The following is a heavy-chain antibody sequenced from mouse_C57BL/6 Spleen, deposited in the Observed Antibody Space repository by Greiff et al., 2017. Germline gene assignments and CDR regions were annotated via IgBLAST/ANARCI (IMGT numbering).Heavy chain of an antibody. D-gene: IGHD2-1*01. CDR3: ARTLGNYFFDY. Sequence: VQLVESGAELVKPGASVKISCKASGYAFSSYWMNWVKQRPGKGLEWIGQIYPGDGDTNYNGKFKGKATLTADKSSSTAYMQLSSLTSEDSAVYFCARTLGNYFFDYWGQGTTLTVSS. J-gene: IGHJ2*01. V-gene: IGHV1-80*01. CDR2: IYPGDGDT. CDR1: GYAFSSYW.